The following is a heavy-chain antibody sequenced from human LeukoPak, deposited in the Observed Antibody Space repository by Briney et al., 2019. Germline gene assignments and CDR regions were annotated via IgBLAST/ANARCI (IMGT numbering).Heavy chain of an antibody. J-gene: IGHJ4*02. CDR2: IDWDDDK. CDR3: ARGEAYSSSWMNFDY. CDR1: GFSLRTSGMC. V-gene: IGHV2-70*01. Sequence: SGPTLVNPTPTLTLTCTFSGFSLRTSGMCVSWIRQPPGKALEWLALIDWDDDKYYSTSLKTRLTISKDTSKNQVVLTMTNMDPVDTATYYCARGEAYSSSWMNFDYWGQGTLVTVSS. D-gene: IGHD6-13*01.